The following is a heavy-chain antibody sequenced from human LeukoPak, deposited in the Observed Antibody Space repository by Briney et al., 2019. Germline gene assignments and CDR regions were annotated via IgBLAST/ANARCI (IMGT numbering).Heavy chain of an antibody. J-gene: IGHJ4*02. V-gene: IGHV4-34*01. Sequence: TSETLSLTCTVSGGSISSYYWSWIRQPPGKGLEWIGEINHSGSTNYNPSLKSRVTISVDASKNQFSLKLSSVTAADTAVYYCARVLGRIVGATGYFDYWGQGTLVTVSS. D-gene: IGHD1-26*01. CDR2: INHSGST. CDR3: ARVLGRIVGATGYFDY. CDR1: GGSISSYY.